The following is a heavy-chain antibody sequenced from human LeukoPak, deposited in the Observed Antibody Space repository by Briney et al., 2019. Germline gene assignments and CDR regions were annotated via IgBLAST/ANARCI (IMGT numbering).Heavy chain of an antibody. CDR1: GFTFSDYY. CDR2: ISSSGSTI. CDR3: ARDNEGCSSTSCQRNHYYYYMDV. J-gene: IGHJ6*03. D-gene: IGHD2-2*01. V-gene: IGHV3-11*01. Sequence: SGGSLRLSCAASGFTFSDYYMSWIRQAPGKGLEWVSYISSSGSTIYYADSVKGRFTISRDNAKNSLYLQMNSLRAEDTAVYYCARDNEGCSSTSCQRNHYYYYMDVWGKGTTVTVSS.